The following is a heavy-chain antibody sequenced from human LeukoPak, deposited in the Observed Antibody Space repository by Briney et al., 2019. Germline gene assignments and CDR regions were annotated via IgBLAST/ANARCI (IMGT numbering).Heavy chain of an antibody. Sequence: SHTQSLTCTLSGGSISISGYYCTWLRQHGGNGREWFGYIYYSDNTYYNPSVKSRVTISVDTSKNQFSLKLFSVTAADTAVYYCAREDYYDSSGYLDYWGQGTLVTVSS. CDR3: AREDYYDSSGYLDY. J-gene: IGHJ4*02. D-gene: IGHD3-22*01. CDR1: GGSISISGYY. V-gene: IGHV4-31*03. CDR2: IYYSDNT.